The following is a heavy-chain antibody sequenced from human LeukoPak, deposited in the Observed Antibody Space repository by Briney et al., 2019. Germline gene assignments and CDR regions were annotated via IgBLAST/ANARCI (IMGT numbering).Heavy chain of an antibody. Sequence: GGSLRLSCAPSGFTVSSNYMIWVRQAPGKGLEGVSVIYSGGNTYYADSVKGRFTFSRDNSKNTLYLQINSLRPEDTAVYYCAKVVRWLDPDFDYWGQGTLVTVSS. CDR3: AKVVRWLDPDFDY. V-gene: IGHV3-66*01. CDR2: IYSGGNT. D-gene: IGHD6-19*01. J-gene: IGHJ4*02. CDR1: GFTVSSNY.